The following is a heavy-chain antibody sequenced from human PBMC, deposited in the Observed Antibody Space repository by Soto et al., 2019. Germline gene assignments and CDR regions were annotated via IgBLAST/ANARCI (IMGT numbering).Heavy chain of an antibody. CDR1: GFTFSSYG. CDR2: ISYDGSNK. D-gene: IGHD2-2*01. V-gene: IGHV3-30*03. Sequence: PGGSLRLSCAASGFTFSSYGMHWVRQAPGKGLEWVAVISYDGSNKYYADSVKGRFTISRDNSKNTLYLQMNSLRAEDTAVYYCARLWYQLNLFDYWGQGTLVTVSS. CDR3: ARLWYQLNLFDY. J-gene: IGHJ4*02.